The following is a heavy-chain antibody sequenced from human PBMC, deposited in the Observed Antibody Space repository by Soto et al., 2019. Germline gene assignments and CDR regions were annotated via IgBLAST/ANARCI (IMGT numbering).Heavy chain of an antibody. CDR3: ARLYGLDAFDF. CDR1: GGSFSGYY. CDR2: INHSGST. V-gene: IGHV4-34*01. J-gene: IGHJ3*01. D-gene: IGHD3-16*02. Sequence: SETLSLTCAVYGGSFSGYYWSWIRQPPGKGLEWIGEINHSGSTNYNPSLKSRVTISVDTSKNQFSLKLSSVTAADTAVYYCARLYGLDAFDFWGQGTMVTVSS.